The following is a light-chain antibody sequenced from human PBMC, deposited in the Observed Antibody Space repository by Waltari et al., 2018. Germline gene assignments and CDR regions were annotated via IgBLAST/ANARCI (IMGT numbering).Light chain of an antibody. V-gene: IGKV1-5*01. CDR1: HSISSW. Sequence: DIQMTQTPSTLSASVGDRVPITCRAMHSISSWLAWYQQKPGKAPKLLIFDAPKLESGVPSRFSGSGFGTEFALTISGLQPDDFATYFCQQYNSFFRTFGQGTKVEIK. J-gene: IGKJ1*01. CDR2: DAP. CDR3: QQYNSFFRT.